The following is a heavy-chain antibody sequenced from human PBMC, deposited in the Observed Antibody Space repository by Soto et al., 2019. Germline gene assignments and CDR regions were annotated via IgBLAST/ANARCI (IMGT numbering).Heavy chain of an antibody. CDR2: IYDSGST. CDR1: GDSLSSGGYY. Sequence: QVQLQESGPGLVKPSQTLSLTCTVSGDSLSSGGYYWSWIRQHPGKGLEWIGYIYDSGSTYYSPSLKSRVTISVDSSKIQFSLKMSSVTAADTAVYYCARGYSSSRIGDYWGQGTLVTVSS. D-gene: IGHD6-13*01. CDR3: ARGYSSSRIGDY. J-gene: IGHJ4*02. V-gene: IGHV4-31*03.